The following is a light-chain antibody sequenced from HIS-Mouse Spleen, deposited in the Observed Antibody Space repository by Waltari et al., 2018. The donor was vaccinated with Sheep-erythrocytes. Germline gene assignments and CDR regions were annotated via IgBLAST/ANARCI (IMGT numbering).Light chain of an antibody. Sequence: DIQMTQSPSTLSASVGDRVTITCRASQSISSWLAWYQQKPGKAPKLLIYKASSLESGVPSRFSGSGSETEFTLTIRSLQPDDFATYYGQQYNSYSRTFGQGTKLEIK. V-gene: IGKV1-5*03. CDR2: KAS. CDR1: QSISSW. CDR3: QQYNSYSRT. J-gene: IGKJ2*01.